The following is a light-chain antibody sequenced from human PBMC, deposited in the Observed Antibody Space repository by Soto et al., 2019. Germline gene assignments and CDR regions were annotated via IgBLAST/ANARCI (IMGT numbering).Light chain of an antibody. CDR2: EVS. CDR1: DTDIGGADY. Sequence: LTQPASVSGSPGQSITVSCTGTDTDIGGADYVSWYQQHPGKAPKLIIYEVSHRPSGISSRFSGSKSGTTASLTISRLQTEDEAHYFCGSYTSAHTLEGIVFGGGTKVTVL. J-gene: IGLJ2*01. V-gene: IGLV2-14*01. CDR3: GSYTSAHTLEGIV.